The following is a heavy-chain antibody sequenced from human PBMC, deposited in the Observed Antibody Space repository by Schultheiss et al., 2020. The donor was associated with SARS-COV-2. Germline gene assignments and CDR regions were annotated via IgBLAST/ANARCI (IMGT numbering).Heavy chain of an antibody. CDR2: INPSGGST. CDR3: AVPHYEGSGLNKSEGDY. V-gene: IGHV1-46*01. D-gene: IGHD3-10*01. J-gene: IGHJ4*02. CDR1: GGTFSSYA. Sequence: ASVKVSCKASGGTFSSYAISWVRQAPGQGLEWMGIINPSGGSTSYAQKLQGRVTMTTDTSTSTAYMELSRLRSDDTAVYYCAVPHYEGSGLNKSEGDYWGQGTLVTVSS.